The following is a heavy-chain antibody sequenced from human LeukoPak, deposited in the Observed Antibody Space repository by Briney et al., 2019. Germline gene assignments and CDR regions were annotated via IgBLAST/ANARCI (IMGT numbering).Heavy chain of an antibody. CDR2: IYYSGST. V-gene: IGHV4-59*01. CDR1: GGSISSYY. J-gene: IGHJ4*02. CDR3: ARAPYYDSSGYLFDY. D-gene: IGHD3-22*01. Sequence: PSQTLSLTCTVSGGSISSYYWSWIRQPPGKGLEWIGYIYYSGSTNYNPSLKSRVTISVDTSKNQFSLKLSSVTAADTAVYYCARAPYYDSSGYLFDYWGQGTLVTVSS.